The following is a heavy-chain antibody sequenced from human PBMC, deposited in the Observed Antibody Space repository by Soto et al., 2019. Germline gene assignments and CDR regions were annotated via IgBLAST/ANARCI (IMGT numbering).Heavy chain of an antibody. Sequence: EVQLLESGGGLVQPGESLRLSCAASGFTFSYYWMHWVRQAPGMGLVWVSRIHSDGSSTTYADSVKGRLTISRDNARNTPYLQMNSLRAEDTAVYYCARGDRGAFDLWGQGTVLTVSS. CDR1: GFTFSYYW. D-gene: IGHD1-26*01. CDR3: ARGDRGAFDL. CDR2: IHSDGSST. V-gene: IGHV3-74*01. J-gene: IGHJ3*01.